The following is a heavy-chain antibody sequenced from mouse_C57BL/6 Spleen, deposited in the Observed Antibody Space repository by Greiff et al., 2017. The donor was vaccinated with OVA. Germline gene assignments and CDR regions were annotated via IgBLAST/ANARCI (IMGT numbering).Heavy chain of an antibody. D-gene: IGHD1-1*01. CDR2: ISYSGST. V-gene: IGHV3-8*01. Sequence: DVKLVESGPGLAKPSQTLSLTCSVTGYSITSDYWNWIRKFPGNKLEYMGYISYSGSTYYNPSLKSRISITRDTSKNQYYLQLNSVTTEDTATYYCARSATTVVAGFDYWGQGTTLTVSS. CDR3: ARSATTVVAGFDY. CDR1: GYSITSDY. J-gene: IGHJ2*01.